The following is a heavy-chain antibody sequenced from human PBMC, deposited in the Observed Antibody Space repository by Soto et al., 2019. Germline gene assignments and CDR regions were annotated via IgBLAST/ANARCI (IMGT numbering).Heavy chain of an antibody. CDR3: ARGHGDYVYWFDP. J-gene: IGHJ5*02. CDR1: GGSISSGGYS. Sequence: QLQLQESGSGLVKPSQTLSLTCAVSGGSISSGGYSWSWIRQPPGKGLEWIGYIYHSGTTYYNPSLKSRVTIAVDRSKNQFSLKLSSVTAADTAVYYCARGHGDYVYWFDPWGQGTLVTVSS. CDR2: IYHSGTT. V-gene: IGHV4-30-2*01. D-gene: IGHD4-17*01.